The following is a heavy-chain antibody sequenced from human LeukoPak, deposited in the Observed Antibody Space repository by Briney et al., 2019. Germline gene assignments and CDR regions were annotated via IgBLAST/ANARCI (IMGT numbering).Heavy chain of an antibody. Sequence: RTGGSLRLSCAASGFTFSSYSMNWVRQAPGKGLEWVSSISSSSSYIYYADSVKGRLTISRDNAKNSLYLQMNSLRAEDTAVYYCARVSVVRGVNHFDYWGQGTLVTVSS. D-gene: IGHD3-10*01. CDR3: ARVSVVRGVNHFDY. V-gene: IGHV3-21*01. CDR1: GFTFSSYS. CDR2: ISSSSSYI. J-gene: IGHJ4*02.